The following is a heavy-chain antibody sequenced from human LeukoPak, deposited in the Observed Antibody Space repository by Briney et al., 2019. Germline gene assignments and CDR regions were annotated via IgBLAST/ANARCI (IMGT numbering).Heavy chain of an antibody. V-gene: IGHV1-2*02. D-gene: IGHD2-2*01. CDR3: ARDRRSQLNWFDP. CDR2: INPNSGST. Sequence: ASVKVSCKASGYTFTGYYMHWVRQAPGQGLEWMGWINPNSGSTNCAQKFQGRVTMTRDTSISTAYMELSRLRSDDTAVYYCARDRRSQLNWFDPWGQGTLVTVSS. CDR1: GYTFTGYY. J-gene: IGHJ5*02.